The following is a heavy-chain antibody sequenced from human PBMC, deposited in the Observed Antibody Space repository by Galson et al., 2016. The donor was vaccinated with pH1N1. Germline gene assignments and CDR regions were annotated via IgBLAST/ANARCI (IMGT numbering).Heavy chain of an antibody. CDR2: IKPTGGDT. Sequence: SVKVSCKASGYSFTDYYVHWIRQAPGQGLEWMAIIKPTGGDTTYAQNFQGRVFVTRDTSTSTVYMEVTSLGSEDTAVYYCARAPYSNYHYYYFDFWGQGTLVTVSS. V-gene: IGHV1-46*01. D-gene: IGHD4-11*01. CDR3: ARAPYSNYHYYYFDF. CDR1: GYSFTDYY. J-gene: IGHJ4*02.